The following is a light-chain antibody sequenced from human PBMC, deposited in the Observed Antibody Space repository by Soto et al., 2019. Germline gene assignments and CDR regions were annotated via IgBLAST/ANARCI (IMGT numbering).Light chain of an antibody. Sequence: QSVLTQPPSASGTPGQRVTISCSGSRSNIGSNSVNWYQQFPGRAPKLIIYGNNQRPSGVPDRFSGSTSDTSASLSISGLQSEDEADYSCAAWDDSRGGFVVFGTGTKVTVL. CDR2: GNN. V-gene: IGLV1-44*01. CDR1: RSNIGSNS. J-gene: IGLJ1*01. CDR3: AAWDDSRGGFVV.